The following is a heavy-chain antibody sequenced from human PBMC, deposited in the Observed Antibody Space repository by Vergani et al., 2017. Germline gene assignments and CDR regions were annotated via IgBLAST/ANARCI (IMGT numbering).Heavy chain of an antibody. CDR2: LSGSGGST. Sequence: EVQLLESGGGLVQPGGSLRLSCAASGFTFSSFAMSWVRHAPGKGLEWVSALSGSGGSTYYADSVKGRFTISRDNAKNTLYLQMNSLRAEDTALYYCTKDNGYGGNTGLDYWGQGTLVTVSS. D-gene: IGHD4-23*01. V-gene: IGHV3-23*01. CDR3: TKDNGYGGNTGLDY. CDR1: GFTFSSFA. J-gene: IGHJ4*02.